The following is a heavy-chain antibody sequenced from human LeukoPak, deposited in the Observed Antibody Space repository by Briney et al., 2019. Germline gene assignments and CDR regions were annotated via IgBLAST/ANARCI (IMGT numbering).Heavy chain of an antibody. CDR1: GGTFSSYA. V-gene: IGHV1-69*13. D-gene: IGHD3-10*01. CDR2: IIPIFGTA. Sequence: ASVKVSCKASGGTFSSYAISWVRQAPGQGLEWMGGIIPIFGTANYAQKFQGRVTITADESTSTAYMELSSLRSEDTAVYYCATNTMVSESYYYMDVWGKGTTVTISS. J-gene: IGHJ6*03. CDR3: ATNTMVSESYYYMDV.